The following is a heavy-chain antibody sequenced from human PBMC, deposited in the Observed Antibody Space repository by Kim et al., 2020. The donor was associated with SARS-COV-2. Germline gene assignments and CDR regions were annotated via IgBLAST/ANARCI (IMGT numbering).Heavy chain of an antibody. V-gene: IGHV3-33*05. CDR1: GFTFSSYG. Sequence: GGSLRLSCAASGFTFSSYGMHWVRQAPGKGLEWVAVISYDGSNKYYADSVKGRFTISRDNSKNTLYLQMNSLRAEDTAVYYCARDYGYCSSTSCYDPYFDYWGQGTLVTVSS. CDR3: ARDYGYCSSTSCYDPYFDY. J-gene: IGHJ4*02. CDR2: ISYDGSNK. D-gene: IGHD2-2*01.